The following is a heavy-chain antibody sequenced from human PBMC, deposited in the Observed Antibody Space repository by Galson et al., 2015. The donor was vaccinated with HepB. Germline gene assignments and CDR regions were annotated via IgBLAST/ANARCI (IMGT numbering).Heavy chain of an antibody. J-gene: IGHJ4*02. V-gene: IGHV3-7*01. D-gene: IGHD1-14*01. CDR1: GFTFSDYQ. Sequence: SLRLSCAASGFTFSDYQMSWVRQAPGKGLEWVAKIKKDASERYYVDSVKGRFTISRDNAYSSLFLQMNSLRAEDTAVYYCARDWYNPAWARNFDYWGQGILVTVSS. CDR3: ARDWYNPAWARNFDY. CDR2: IKKDASER.